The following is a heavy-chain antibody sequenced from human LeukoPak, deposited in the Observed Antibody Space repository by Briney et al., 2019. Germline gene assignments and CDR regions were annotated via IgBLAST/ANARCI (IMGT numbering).Heavy chain of an antibody. CDR1: GGSISSYY. D-gene: IGHD2-21*01. V-gene: IGHV4-4*07. Sequence: SETLSLTCTVSGGSISSYYWSWIRQPAGKGLEWIGRIYTSGGTNYNPSPKSRVTMSVDTSKNQFSLKLSSVTAADTAVYYCARDSFLNGMDVWGQGTTVTVSS. J-gene: IGHJ6*02. CDR2: IYTSGGT. CDR3: ARDSFLNGMDV.